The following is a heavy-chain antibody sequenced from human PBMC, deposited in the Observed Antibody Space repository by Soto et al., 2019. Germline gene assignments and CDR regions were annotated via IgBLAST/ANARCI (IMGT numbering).Heavy chain of an antibody. CDR3: ASDPTP. CDR1: GGSISSGGYY. CDR2: IYYSGSS. Sequence: QVQLQESGPGLVKPSQTLSLTCTVSGGSISSGGYYCSGIRQHPGKGLDWIGYIYYSGSSYYHSYLKSYVPLSVDTSKNHVSLKLSAVNTADTAMYYCASDPTPWGQGTLVTVSS. J-gene: IGHJ5*02. V-gene: IGHV4-31*01.